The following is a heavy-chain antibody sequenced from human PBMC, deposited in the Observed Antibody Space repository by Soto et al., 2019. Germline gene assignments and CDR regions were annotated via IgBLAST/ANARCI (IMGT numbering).Heavy chain of an antibody. J-gene: IGHJ4*02. CDR3: ARDGYNGYGLDY. D-gene: IGHD5-12*01. V-gene: IGHV3-30-3*01. CDR2: ISYDGSNK. CDR1: RFTFSSYA. Sequence: GGSLRLSCAASRFTFSSYALHWVRQAPGKGLEWVAIISYDGSNKYQADSVKGRFTISRDNSMNTLYLQMNSLRPEDTAVYYCARDGYNGYGLDYWGQGTLVTVS.